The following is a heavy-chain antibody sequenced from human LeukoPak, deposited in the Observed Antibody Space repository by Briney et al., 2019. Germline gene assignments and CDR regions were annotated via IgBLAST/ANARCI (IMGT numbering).Heavy chain of an antibody. V-gene: IGHV3-49*04. Sequence: GGSLRLSCTASGFTFGDYAMSWVRQAPGKGLEWVGFIRSKAYGGTTEYAASVKGRFTISRDDSKSIAYLQMNSLKTEDTAVYYCTRGSTRVDCWGQGTLVTVSS. D-gene: IGHD1-26*01. CDR3: TRGSTRVDC. J-gene: IGHJ4*02. CDR2: IRSKAYGGTT. CDR1: GFTFGDYA.